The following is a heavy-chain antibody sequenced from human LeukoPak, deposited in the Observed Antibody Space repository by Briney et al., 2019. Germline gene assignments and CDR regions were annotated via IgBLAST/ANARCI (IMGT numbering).Heavy chain of an antibody. CDR3: ARILSDYYDSSGYQGGYYFDY. CDR2: INHSGST. Sequence: PSETLSLTCAVYGGSFSGYCWSWIRQPPGKGLEWLGEINHSGSTNYNPSLKSRVTISVDTSKNQFSLKLSSVTAADTAVYYCARILSDYYDSSGYQGGYYFDYWGQGTLVTVSS. D-gene: IGHD3-22*01. CDR1: GGSFSGYC. V-gene: IGHV4-34*01. J-gene: IGHJ4*02.